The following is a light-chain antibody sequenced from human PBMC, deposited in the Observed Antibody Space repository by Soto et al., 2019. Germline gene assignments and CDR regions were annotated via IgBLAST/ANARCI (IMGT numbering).Light chain of an antibody. CDR3: AAWDDRLTGHVV. CDR1: SFNIGSNS. Sequence: QSVLTQPPSASWTPGQRVTISGAGSSFNIGSNSVNWYQQLPGAAPKLLSYSNNQRPSGVPDRFSGSKSGNSASLAISGLQSEEEADYYCAAWDDRLTGHVVFVGGTKLTFL. CDR2: SNN. J-gene: IGLJ2*01. V-gene: IGLV1-44*01.